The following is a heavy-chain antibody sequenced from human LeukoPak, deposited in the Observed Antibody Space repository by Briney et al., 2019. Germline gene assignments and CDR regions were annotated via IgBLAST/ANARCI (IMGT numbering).Heavy chain of an antibody. CDR1: GGSISSYY. V-gene: IGHV4-4*07. D-gene: IGHD6-6*01. J-gene: IGHJ6*03. Sequence: PSETLSLTCTVSGGSISSYYWSWIRQPAGKGLEWIGRIYTSGSTNYNPSLKSRVTMSVDTSKNQFSLKLSSVTAADTAVYYCARDILWRSSSSPSDYYYYYYYMDVWGKGTTVTVSS. CDR2: IYTSGST. CDR3: ARDILWRSSSSPSDYYYYYYYMDV.